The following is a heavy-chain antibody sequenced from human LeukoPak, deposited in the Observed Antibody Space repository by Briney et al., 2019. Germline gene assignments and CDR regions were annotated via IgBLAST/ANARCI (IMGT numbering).Heavy chain of an antibody. CDR2: IYHSGST. CDR3: ARGRATGDYGGEDPSWFDP. CDR1: GGPISSGGYS. Sequence: PSQTLSLTCAVSGGPISSGGYSWSWIRQPPGKGLEWIGYIYHSGSTYYNPSLKSRVTISVDRSKNQFSLKLSSVTAADTAVYHCARGRATGDYGGEDPSWFDPWGQGTLVTVSS. V-gene: IGHV4-30-2*01. J-gene: IGHJ5*02. D-gene: IGHD4-17*01.